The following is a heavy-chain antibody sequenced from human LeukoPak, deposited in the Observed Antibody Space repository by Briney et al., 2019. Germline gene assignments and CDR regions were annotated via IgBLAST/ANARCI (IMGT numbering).Heavy chain of an antibody. V-gene: IGHV3-30-3*01. D-gene: IGHD3-22*01. CDR3: AKDRATIVVVIDDAFDI. CDR2: ISYDGNTK. J-gene: IGHJ3*02. Sequence: PGGSLRLSCAASGFTFSSYAMHWVRQAPGKGLEWVTIISYDGNTKYSADSVKGRFTISRDDSKNTLYLQMNSLRVEDTAVYYCAKDRATIVVVIDDAFDIWSQGTMVTVSS. CDR1: GFTFSSYA.